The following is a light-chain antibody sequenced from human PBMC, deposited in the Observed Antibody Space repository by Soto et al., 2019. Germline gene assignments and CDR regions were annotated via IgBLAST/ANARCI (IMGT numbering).Light chain of an antibody. CDR2: DTS. Sequence: MRQSPVTLSVPPGAGASLFGRASQEIGDTLAWYQHKPGQTPRLLIYDTSTRATGVPTRFSGSRSGAEFTLTINSVQSEDFAVYYCQPYNNWPLTFGQGTKVDIK. CDR3: QPYNNWPLT. V-gene: IGKV3-15*01. CDR1: QEIGDT. J-gene: IGKJ4*01.